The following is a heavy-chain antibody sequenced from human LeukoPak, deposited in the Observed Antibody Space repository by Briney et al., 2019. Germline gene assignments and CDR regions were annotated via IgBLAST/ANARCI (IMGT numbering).Heavy chain of an antibody. CDR1: GFPFSSYW. CDR3: ARLTGTTGFDY. CDR2: IKQDGSDK. Sequence: GGSLRLSCAASGFPFSSYWMSWVRQAPGKGLEWVANIKQDGSDKYYVDSVKGRFSISRDNAKNSLYLQLNSLRADDAAVYYCARLTGTTGFDYWGQGTLVTVTS. J-gene: IGHJ4*02. V-gene: IGHV3-7*01. D-gene: IGHD1-1*01.